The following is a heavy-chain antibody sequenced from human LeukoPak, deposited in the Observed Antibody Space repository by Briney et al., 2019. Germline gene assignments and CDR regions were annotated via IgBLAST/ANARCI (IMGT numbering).Heavy chain of an antibody. CDR3: AKDAQDTMVRAPFDY. D-gene: IGHD3-10*01. Sequence: GGSLRLSCAASGFTFSSYGMHWVRQAPGKGLEWVAVISYDGSNKYYADSVKGRLTISRDNSKNTLYLQMNSLRAEDTAVYYCAKDAQDTMVRAPFDYWGQGTLVTVSS. CDR1: GFTFSSYG. CDR2: ISYDGSNK. J-gene: IGHJ4*02. V-gene: IGHV3-30*18.